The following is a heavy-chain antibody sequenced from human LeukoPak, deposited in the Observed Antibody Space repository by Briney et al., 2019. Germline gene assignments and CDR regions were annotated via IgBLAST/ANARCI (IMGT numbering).Heavy chain of an antibody. J-gene: IGHJ4*02. Sequence: GGSLRLSCAASGFTFSNAWMNWVRQAPGKGLEWVAVMSNDGSNKYYADSVKGRFTVSRDNSKNTLYLQMNSLRAEDTATYYCVKSGIAAAGQRGYFDYWGQGTLVTVSS. CDR1: GFTFSNAW. D-gene: IGHD6-13*01. CDR3: VKSGIAAAGQRGYFDY. CDR2: MSNDGSNK. V-gene: IGHV3-30*18.